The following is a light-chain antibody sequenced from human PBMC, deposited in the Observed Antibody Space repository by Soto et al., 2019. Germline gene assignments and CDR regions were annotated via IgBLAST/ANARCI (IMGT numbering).Light chain of an antibody. CDR2: EVS. CDR1: SSDIGAYNY. V-gene: IGLV2-14*01. Sequence: QSVLTQPASVSGSLGQSITISCTGTSSDIGAYNYVSWYQQHPGKAPKVIIFEVSNRPSGVSNRFSGSKSGNTASLTISGLQPEDEADYHCSSYTGGNTYWIFGGGTKLTVL. CDR3: SSYTGGNTYWI. J-gene: IGLJ3*02.